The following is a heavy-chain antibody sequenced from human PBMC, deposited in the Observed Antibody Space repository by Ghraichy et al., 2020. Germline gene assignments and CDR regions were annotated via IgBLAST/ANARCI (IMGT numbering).Heavy chain of an antibody. J-gene: IGHJ6*02. V-gene: IGHV3-33*01. CDR2: IWYDGSNK. CDR3: ARDPRYSGSHSRYYYYYYGMDV. CDR1: GFTFSSYG. Sequence: GESLRLSCAASGFTFSSYGMHWVRQAPGKGLEWVAVIWYDGSNKYYADSVKGRFTISRDNSKNTLYLQMNSLRAEDTAVYYCARDPRYSGSHSRYYYYYYGMDVWGQGTTVTVSS. D-gene: IGHD1-26*01.